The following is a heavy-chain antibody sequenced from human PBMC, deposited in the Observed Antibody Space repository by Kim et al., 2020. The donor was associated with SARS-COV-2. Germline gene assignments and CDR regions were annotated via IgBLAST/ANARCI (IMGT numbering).Heavy chain of an antibody. V-gene: IGHV1-3*01. CDR1: GYTFTSYA. CDR2: INAGNGNT. CDR3: ARAIRGVVIRAPFDY. Sequence: ASVKVSCKASGYTFTSYAMHWVRQAPGQRLEWMGWINAGNGNTKYSQKFQGRVTIARDTSASTAYMELSSLRSEDTAVYYCARAIRGVVIRAPFDYWGQGTLVTVSS. D-gene: IGHD3-22*01. J-gene: IGHJ4*02.